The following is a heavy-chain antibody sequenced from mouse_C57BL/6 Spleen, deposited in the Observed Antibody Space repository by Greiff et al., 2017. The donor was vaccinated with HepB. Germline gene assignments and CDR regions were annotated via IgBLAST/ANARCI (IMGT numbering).Heavy chain of an antibody. CDR2: ISSGGSYT. CDR1: GFTFSSYG. Sequence: EVKLVESRGDLVKPGGSLKLSCAASGFTFSSYGMSWVRQTPDKRLEWVATISSGGSYTYYPDSVKGRFTISRDNAKNTLYLQMSSLKSEDTAMYYCASYSKAPFAYWGQGTLVTVSA. CDR3: ASYSKAPFAY. V-gene: IGHV5-6*01. J-gene: IGHJ3*01. D-gene: IGHD2-5*01.